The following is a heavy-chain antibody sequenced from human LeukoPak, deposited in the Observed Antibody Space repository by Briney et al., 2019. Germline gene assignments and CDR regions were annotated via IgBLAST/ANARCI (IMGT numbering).Heavy chain of an antibody. CDR3: ARNAAYSADY. D-gene: IGHD2-15*01. J-gene: IGHJ4*02. CDR1: GASFSHHYW. V-gene: IGHV4-4*02. CDR2: IHLGGST. Sequence: PSETLSLTCAVSGASFSHHYWWSWVRPPPGKGLEWIGEIHLGGSTNYNLSLKSRVTMSIDSSKSQFTLNLRSVTVADTAVYYCARNAAYSADYWGQGALVTVSS.